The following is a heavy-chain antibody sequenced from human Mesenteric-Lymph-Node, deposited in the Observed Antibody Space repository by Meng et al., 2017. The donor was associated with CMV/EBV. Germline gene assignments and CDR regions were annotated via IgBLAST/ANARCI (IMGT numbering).Heavy chain of an antibody. CDR2: IYSGGST. V-gene: IGHV3-53*01. D-gene: IGHD3-10*01. CDR1: GFTVSSNY. J-gene: IGHJ4*02. Sequence: GESLKISCAASGFTVSSNYMSWVRQAPGKGLEWVSVIYSGGSTYYADSVKGRFTISRDNSKNTSYLQMNSLRGDDTAVYYCAKVNTFAYGPGSYFDYWGQGTLVTVSS. CDR3: AKVNTFAYGPGSYFDY.